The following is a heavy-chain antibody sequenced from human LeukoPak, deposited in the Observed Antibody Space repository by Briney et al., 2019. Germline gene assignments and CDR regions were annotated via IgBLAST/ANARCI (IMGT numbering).Heavy chain of an antibody. CDR3: AKAPPSMVRGEEYYGMDV. CDR1: GFTFSSHW. V-gene: IGHV3-30*18. J-gene: IGHJ6*02. CDR2: ISYDGSNK. Sequence: GGSLRLSCAASGFTFSSHWMSWVRQAPGKGLEWVAVISYDGSNKYYADSVKGRFTISRDNSKNTLYLQMNSLRAEDTAVYYCAKAPPSMVRGEEYYGMDVWGQGTTVTVSS. D-gene: IGHD3-10*01.